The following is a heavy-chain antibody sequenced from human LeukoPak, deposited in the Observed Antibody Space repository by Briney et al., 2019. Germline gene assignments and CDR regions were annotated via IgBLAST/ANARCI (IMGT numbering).Heavy chain of an antibody. V-gene: IGHV4-59*08. CDR3: ARLYDFWSGYPL. J-gene: IGHJ4*02. CDR1: GGSISSYY. Sequence: SETLSLTCTVSGGSISSYYWSWIRQPPGKGLEWIGYIYYSGSTDYNPSLKSRVTISVDTSKNQFSLKLSSVTAADTAVYYCARLYDFWSGYPLWGQGTLVTVSS. D-gene: IGHD3-3*01. CDR2: IYYSGST.